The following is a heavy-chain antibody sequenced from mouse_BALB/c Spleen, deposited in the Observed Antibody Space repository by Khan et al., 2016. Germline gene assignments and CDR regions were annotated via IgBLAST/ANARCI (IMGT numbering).Heavy chain of an antibody. CDR1: GYSITSGYY. D-gene: IGHD1-1*01. CDR3: ATTTVAMDY. Sequence: EVQLQESGPGLVKPSQSLSLTCSVTGYSITSGYYWNWIRQFPGNKLEWMGYISYDGSNNYNPSLKNRISITRDTSKNQFFLKLNSVTTEDTATXYCATTTVAMDYWGQGTSVTVSS. J-gene: IGHJ4*01. V-gene: IGHV3-6*01. CDR2: ISYDGSN.